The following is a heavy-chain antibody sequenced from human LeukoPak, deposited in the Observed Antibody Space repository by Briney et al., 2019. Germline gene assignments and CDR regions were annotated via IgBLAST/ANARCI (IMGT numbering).Heavy chain of an antibody. CDR2: IYHSGST. D-gene: IGHD4-17*01. Sequence: PSQTLSLTCAVSGGSISSGGYSWSWIRQPPGEGLEWIGYIYHSGSTYYNPSLKSRVTISVDRSKNQFSLKLSSVTAADTAVYYCARGDGDYGDAFDIWGQGTMVTVSS. CDR1: GGSISSGGYS. CDR3: ARGDGDYGDAFDI. V-gene: IGHV4-30-2*01. J-gene: IGHJ3*02.